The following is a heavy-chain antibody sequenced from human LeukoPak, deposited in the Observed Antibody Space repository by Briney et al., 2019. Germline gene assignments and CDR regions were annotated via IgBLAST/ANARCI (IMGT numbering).Heavy chain of an antibody. CDR3: ATGGDLWDYFDY. Sequence: ASVKVSCKVSGYTLTELSMHWVRRAPGKGLEWMGGFDPEDGETIYAQKFQGRVTMTEDTSTDTAYMELSSLRSEDTAVYYCATGGDLWDYFDYWGQGTLVTVSS. D-gene: IGHD3-10*01. CDR1: GYTLTELS. V-gene: IGHV1-24*01. CDR2: FDPEDGET. J-gene: IGHJ4*02.